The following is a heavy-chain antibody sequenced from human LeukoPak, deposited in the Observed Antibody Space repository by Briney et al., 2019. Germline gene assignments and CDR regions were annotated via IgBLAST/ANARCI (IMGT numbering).Heavy chain of an antibody. CDR1: GFTFSSFA. CDR3: AKDVRRIVATPHFDY. J-gene: IGHJ4*02. V-gene: IGHV3-23*01. CDR2: ISGSGGST. D-gene: IGHD5-12*01. Sequence: PGRSLRLSCAASGFTFSSFAMHWVRQAPGKGLEWVSAISGSGGSTYYADSVKGRFTISRDNSKKTLYLQMNSLRAEDTAVYYCAKDVRRIVATPHFDYWGQGTLVTVSS.